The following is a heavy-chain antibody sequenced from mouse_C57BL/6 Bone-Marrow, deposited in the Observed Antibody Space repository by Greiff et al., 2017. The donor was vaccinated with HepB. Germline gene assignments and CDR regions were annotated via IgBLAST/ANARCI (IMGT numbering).Heavy chain of an antibody. V-gene: IGHV1-39*01. D-gene: IGHD1-1*01. J-gene: IGHJ1*03. Sequence: VQLQQSGPELVKPGASVKISCKASGYSFTDYNMNWVKQSNGKSLEWIGVINPNYGTTSYNQKFKGKATLTVDQSSSTAYMQLNSLTSEDSAVYYCVTTVVANWYFDVWGTGTTVTVSS. CDR2: INPNYGTT. CDR3: VTTVVANWYFDV. CDR1: GYSFTDYN.